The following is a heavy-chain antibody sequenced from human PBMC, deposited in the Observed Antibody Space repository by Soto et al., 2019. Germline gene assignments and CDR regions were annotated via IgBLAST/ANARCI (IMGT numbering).Heavy chain of an antibody. CDR3: SRLEDCSGGRCFSRYHYHVMDV. CDR1: GYSLATYW. V-gene: IGHV5-10-1*01. CDR2: IDPSDSYI. J-gene: IGHJ6*02. D-gene: IGHD2-15*01. Sequence: GESLKISCKSSGYSLATYWITWVRQMPGKGLEWMGRIDPSDSYINYSPSFQGRVTISADKSLNTAYLQWSSLEASDTAMYYCSRLEDCSGGRCFSRYHYHVMDVWGQWATVTVS.